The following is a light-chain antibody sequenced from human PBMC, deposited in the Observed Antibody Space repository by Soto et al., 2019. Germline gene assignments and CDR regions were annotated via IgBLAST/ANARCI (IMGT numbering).Light chain of an antibody. V-gene: IGKV3-20*01. CDR2: GAS. Sequence: EIVLTQSPGTLSLSPGERATLSCRASQSVSSSYLAWYQLKPGQAPRLLIYGASSRATGIPDRFRGSGSGTDFTLTISRLEPEDFAVYYCQQYGSSPFTFGPGTKVDIK. J-gene: IGKJ3*01. CDR1: QSVSSSY. CDR3: QQYGSSPFT.